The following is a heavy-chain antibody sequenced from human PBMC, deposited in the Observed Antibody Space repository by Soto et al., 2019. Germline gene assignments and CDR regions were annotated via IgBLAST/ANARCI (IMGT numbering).Heavy chain of an antibody. D-gene: IGHD4-4*01. J-gene: IGHJ4*02. CDR1: GYTFSGYY. CDR3: ARSRLTDYSIDY. CDR2: INPNSGAT. V-gene: IGHV1-2*02. Sequence: ASVKVSCKPSGYTFSGYYIHWVRQAPGQGLEWMGWINPNSGATNYALKFQGRVTMTRDTSISAAYMELHSLTSDDTAVYYCARSRLTDYSIDYWGKGTLVTESS.